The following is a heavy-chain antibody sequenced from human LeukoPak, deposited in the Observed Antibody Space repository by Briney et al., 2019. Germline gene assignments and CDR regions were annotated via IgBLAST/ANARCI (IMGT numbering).Heavy chain of an antibody. CDR1: GYSFTSYW. CDR3: ARRGLWFGELLGAFDI. Sequence: GESLKISCKGSGYSFTSYWIGWVRQMPGKGLEWMGIIYPGDSDTRYSPSFQGQVTISADKSISTAYLQWSSLKASDTAMYYCARRGLWFGELLGAFDIWGQGTMVTVSS. V-gene: IGHV5-51*01. J-gene: IGHJ3*02. CDR2: IYPGDSDT. D-gene: IGHD3-10*01.